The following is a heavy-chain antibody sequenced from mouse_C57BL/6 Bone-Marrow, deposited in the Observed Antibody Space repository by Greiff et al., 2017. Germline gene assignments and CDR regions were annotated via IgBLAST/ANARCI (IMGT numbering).Heavy chain of an antibody. CDR3: GDYPFAY. J-gene: IGHJ3*01. CDR2: INPYNGGT. Sequence: EVKLMESGPVLVKPGASVKMSCKASGYTFTDYYTNWVKQSHGKSLEWIGVINPYNGGTSYNQKFKGKATLTVDKSSSTAYMELNSLTSEDSAVYYCGDYPFAYWGQGTLVTVSA. D-gene: IGHD2-4*01. CDR1: GYTFTDYY. V-gene: IGHV1-19*01.